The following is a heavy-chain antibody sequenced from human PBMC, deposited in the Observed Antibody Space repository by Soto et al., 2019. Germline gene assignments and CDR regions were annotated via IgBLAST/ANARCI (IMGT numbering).Heavy chain of an antibody. V-gene: IGHV3-7*05. D-gene: IGHD1-26*01. CDR2: IKEDGSET. CDR1: GFTFSAFW. Sequence: PGGSLRLSCAASGFTFSAFWMSWVRRAPGRGLEWVANIKEDGSETYYVDSVEGRFTISRDNAKKSLYLQMNSLRAEDTALYYWARGGSHSSDSWGQGALVTVSS. CDR3: ARGGSHSSDS. J-gene: IGHJ4*02.